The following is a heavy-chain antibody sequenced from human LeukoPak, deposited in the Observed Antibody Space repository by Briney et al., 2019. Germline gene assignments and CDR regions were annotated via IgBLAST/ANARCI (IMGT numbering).Heavy chain of an antibody. Sequence: PGRSLRLSCAASGFTFSSYAMHWVRQAPGKGLEWGAVISYDGSNKYYADSVKRRFTISRDNAKNTLYLQMNSLRAEDTAVYYCARLIVVPAAPTDYWGQGTLVTVSS. CDR3: ARLIVVPAAPTDY. V-gene: IGHV3-30*04. J-gene: IGHJ4*02. D-gene: IGHD2-2*01. CDR2: ISYDGSNK. CDR1: GFTFSSYA.